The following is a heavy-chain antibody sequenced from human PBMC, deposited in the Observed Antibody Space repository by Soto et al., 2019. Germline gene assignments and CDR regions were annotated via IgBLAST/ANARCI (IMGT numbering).Heavy chain of an antibody. Sequence: HTLSLTCAISGDRVSSNSTAWNWIRQSPSRGLEWLGRTYYRSKWYNDYAVSVKSRITINPDTSKNQFSLQLNSVTPEDTAVYYCARGMGYSYGYYYYGMDVWGQGTTVTVSS. J-gene: IGHJ6*02. V-gene: IGHV6-1*01. CDR1: GDRVSSNSTA. CDR2: TYYRSKWYN. D-gene: IGHD5-18*01. CDR3: ARGMGYSYGYYYYGMDV.